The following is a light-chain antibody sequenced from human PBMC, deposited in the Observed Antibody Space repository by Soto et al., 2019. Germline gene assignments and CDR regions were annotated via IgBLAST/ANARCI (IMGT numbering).Light chain of an antibody. J-gene: IGKJ4*01. CDR1: QVVRDD. V-gene: IGKV1-6*01. CDR3: LQESNYPLT. Sequence: IQMTQSPSSLSASVGDRVTITCRTIQVVRDDVGWYQQKSVKAPKLLIYSASTFQSGVPSRFSGSGSGTDFTLTISGLQPEDFATYYCLQESNYPLTFGGGTKVDIK. CDR2: SAS.